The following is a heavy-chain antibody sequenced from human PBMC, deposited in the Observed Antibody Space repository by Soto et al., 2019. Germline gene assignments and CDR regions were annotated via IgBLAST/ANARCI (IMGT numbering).Heavy chain of an antibody. J-gene: IGHJ4*02. Sequence: ASVKVSCKASGYTFTGYAMHWVRQAPGQRLEWMGWISAYNGNTNYAQKLQGRVTMTTDTSTSTAYMELRSLRSDDTAVYFCARDLGRVVVMPPDYWGQGTLVTVSS. D-gene: IGHD3-22*01. CDR2: ISAYNGNT. CDR1: GYTFTGYA. CDR3: ARDLGRVVVMPPDY. V-gene: IGHV1-18*01.